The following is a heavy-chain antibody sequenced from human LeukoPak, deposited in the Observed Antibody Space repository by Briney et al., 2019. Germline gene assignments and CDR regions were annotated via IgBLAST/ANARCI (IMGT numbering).Heavy chain of an antibody. D-gene: IGHD3-22*01. CDR1: GYTFTGYY. Sequence: ASVKVSCKASGYTFTGYYMHWVRQAPGQGLEWMGWINPNSGGTNYAQKLQGRVAMTTDTSTSTAYMELRSLRSDDTAVYYCARDDGYYYDSSGYYYFDYWGQGTLVTVSS. CDR3: ARDDGYYYDSSGYYYFDY. CDR2: INPNSGGT. V-gene: IGHV1-2*02. J-gene: IGHJ4*02.